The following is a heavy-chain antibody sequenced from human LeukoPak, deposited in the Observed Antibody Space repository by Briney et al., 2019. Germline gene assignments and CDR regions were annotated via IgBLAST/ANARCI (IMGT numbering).Heavy chain of an antibody. J-gene: IGHJ5*02. CDR2: IIPIFGTA. D-gene: IGHD1-26*01. CDR1: GGAFSSYA. Sequence: SVKVSCKASGGAFSSYAISWVRQAPGQGLEWMGRIIPIFGTANYAQKFQGRVTITTDESTSTAYMELSSLRSEDTAVYYCARDLSGSGSPWGQGTLVTVSS. CDR3: ARDLSGSGSP. V-gene: IGHV1-69*05.